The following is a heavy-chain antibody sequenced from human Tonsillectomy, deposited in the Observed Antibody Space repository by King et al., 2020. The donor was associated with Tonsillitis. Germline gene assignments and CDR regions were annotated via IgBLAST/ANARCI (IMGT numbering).Heavy chain of an antibody. CDR1: GFTFNSYD. J-gene: IGHJ4*02. CDR2: IRYDGSEK. CDR3: AKAPRRGHRKGGLCDY. V-gene: IGHV3-30*02. D-gene: IGHD3-10*01. Sequence: VQLVESGGGVVQPGGSLRLSCAASGFTFNSYDMHWVRQAPGKGREWVAFIRYDGSEKYYGDSVKGRFTISRDNSKNTLYLQMNSLRTEDAAVYYWAKAPRRGHRKGGLCDYWGQGTLVTVSS.